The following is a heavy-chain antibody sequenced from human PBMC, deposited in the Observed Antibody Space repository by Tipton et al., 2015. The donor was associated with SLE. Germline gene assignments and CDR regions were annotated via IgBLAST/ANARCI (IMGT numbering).Heavy chain of an antibody. D-gene: IGHD5-12*01. J-gene: IGHJ3*02. Sequence: SLRLSCAASGLTFSSYWMSWVRQAPGKGLEWVANIKQDGSEKYYVDSVKGRFTISRDNAKNSLYLQMNSLRAEDTAVYYCARDLGVATAFDIWGQGTMVTVSS. CDR3: ARDLGVATAFDI. CDR2: IKQDGSEK. V-gene: IGHV3-7*01. CDR1: GLTFSSYW.